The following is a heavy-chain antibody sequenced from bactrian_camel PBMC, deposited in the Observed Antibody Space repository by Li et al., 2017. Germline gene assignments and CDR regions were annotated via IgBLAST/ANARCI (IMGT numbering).Heavy chain of an antibody. J-gene: IGHJ4*01. Sequence: HVQLVESGGGSVQPGGSLRLSCVLSGHSRGSNCVGWYRLPPGRAPAEREGIAAIRRSGGETWYAGSVKGRFTISKDNAKSTLYLQVNSLKPEDTAMYYCAADSQDYGTAYERYRYWGQGTQVTVS. D-gene: IGHD4*01. CDR1: GHSRGSNC. CDR2: IRRSGGET. V-gene: IGHV3-3*01. CDR3: AADSQDYGTAYERYRY.